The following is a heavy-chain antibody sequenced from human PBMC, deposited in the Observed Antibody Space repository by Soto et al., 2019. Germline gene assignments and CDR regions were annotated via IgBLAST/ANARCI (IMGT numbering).Heavy chain of an antibody. CDR2: IVVGSGNT. J-gene: IGHJ3*02. CDR1: GFTFTHSA. V-gene: IGHV1-58*01. CDR3: AEDQRSDAAFDI. D-gene: IGHD3-16*01. Sequence: ASVKVSCKASGFTFTHSAVQWVRQARGQRLEWIGWIVVGSGNTDYAQKFQERVTITRDMSTGTAYMELSSLRSEDTAVYYCAEDQRSDAAFDIWGQGTMVTVSS.